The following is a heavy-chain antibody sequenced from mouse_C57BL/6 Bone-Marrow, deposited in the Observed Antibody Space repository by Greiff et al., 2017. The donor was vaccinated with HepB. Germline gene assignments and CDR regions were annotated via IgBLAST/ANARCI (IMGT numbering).Heavy chain of an antibody. Sequence: VKLVESGAELVRPGASVTLSCKASGYTFTDYEMHWVKQTPVHGLEWIGAIDPETGGTAYNQKFKGKAILTADKSSSTAYIELRSLTSEDSAVYYCTREGYDGYYGDWYFDVWGTGTTVTVSS. CDR1: GYTFTDYE. CDR2: IDPETGGT. V-gene: IGHV1-15*01. D-gene: IGHD2-3*01. CDR3: TREGYDGYYGDWYFDV. J-gene: IGHJ1*03.